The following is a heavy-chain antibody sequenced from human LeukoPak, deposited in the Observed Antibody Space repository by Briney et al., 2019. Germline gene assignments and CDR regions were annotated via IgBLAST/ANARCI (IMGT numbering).Heavy chain of an antibody. CDR2: ISAYNGNT. D-gene: IGHD5-24*01. J-gene: IGHJ3*02. CDR1: GYTFTSYG. V-gene: IGHV1-18*01. Sequence: GASVKVSCKASGYTFTSYGISWVRQAPGQGLEWMGWISAYNGNTNYAQKLQGRVTITADESTSTAYMELSSLRSEDTAVYYCARDRRSGWLQPRWLAFDIWGQGTMVTVSS. CDR3: ARDRRSGWLQPRWLAFDI.